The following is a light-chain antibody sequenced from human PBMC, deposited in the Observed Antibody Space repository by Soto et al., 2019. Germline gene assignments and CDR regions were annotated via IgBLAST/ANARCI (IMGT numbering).Light chain of an antibody. CDR1: QSISGR. J-gene: IGKJ1*01. CDR2: KAS. CDR3: QEYDSYSRT. V-gene: IGKV1-5*03. Sequence: DIQMTQSPSTLSASVGDRVTITCRASQSISGRLAWFQQKPGRAPKLLIYKASSLESGVPSRFSGSGSGTEFTLTISSLQPDDCATYYCQEYDSYSRTFGQGTK.